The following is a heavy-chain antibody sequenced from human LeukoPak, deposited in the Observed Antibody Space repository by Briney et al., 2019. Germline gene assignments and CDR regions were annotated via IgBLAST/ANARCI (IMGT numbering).Heavy chain of an antibody. J-gene: IGHJ4*02. CDR2: ITHSGST. Sequence: PSETLSLTCAVHGGSFSGYYWSWIRQPPGKGLEWFGEITHSGSTNYNPSLKSRVTISVDTSKNQFSLKLSSVTAADTAVFYCARGPHRFGGLLKFDYWGQGTLVTVSS. V-gene: IGHV4-34*01. CDR3: ARGPHRFGGLLKFDY. D-gene: IGHD3-10*01. CDR1: GGSFSGYY.